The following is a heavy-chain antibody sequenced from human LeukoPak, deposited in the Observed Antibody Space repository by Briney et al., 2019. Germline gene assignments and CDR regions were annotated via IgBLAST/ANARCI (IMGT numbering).Heavy chain of an antibody. CDR2: IWYDASKK. Sequence: PGGSLRLSCAASGFTFSSHGMHWVRQVPGKGLEWLALIWYDASKKYYADSVKGRFTISRDNSKNTLYLQVNSLRVEDTAVYYCASRTYDTLTGYYYYGMDVWGQGTTVTVSS. D-gene: IGHD3-9*01. J-gene: IGHJ6*02. CDR3: ASRTYDTLTGYYYYGMDV. CDR1: GFTFSSHG. V-gene: IGHV3-33*01.